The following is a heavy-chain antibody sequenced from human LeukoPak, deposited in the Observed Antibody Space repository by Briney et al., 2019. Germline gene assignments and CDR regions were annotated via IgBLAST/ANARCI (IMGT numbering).Heavy chain of an antibody. Sequence: SETLSLTCTVSGDSISSYYWGWIRQPPGRGLEWIGYIYSSGSINYNPSLKSRVTISVNTSKNHFSLKLTSVTTADTAMCYCASSRTGSGSYGATFYSWGQGVLVTVSS. D-gene: IGHD1-26*01. CDR3: ASSRTGSGSYGATFYS. CDR2: IYSSGSI. J-gene: IGHJ5*02. CDR1: GDSISSYY. V-gene: IGHV4-59*01.